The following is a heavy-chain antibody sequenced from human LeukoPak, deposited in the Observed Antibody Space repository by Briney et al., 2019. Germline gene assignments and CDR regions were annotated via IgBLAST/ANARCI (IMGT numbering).Heavy chain of an antibody. V-gene: IGHV3-74*01. CDR3: AKSASIVEGWPFDN. CDR2: IKSDGSST. CDR1: GFTFSSFW. Sequence: GGSLRLSCAASGFTFSSFWVHWVRQAPGKGLVWVSGIKSDGSSTTYADSVKGRFTISRDNAKNTLYLQMNSLRADDTAMYYCAKSASIVEGWPFDNWGQGTLVTVSS. J-gene: IGHJ4*02. D-gene: IGHD1-26*01.